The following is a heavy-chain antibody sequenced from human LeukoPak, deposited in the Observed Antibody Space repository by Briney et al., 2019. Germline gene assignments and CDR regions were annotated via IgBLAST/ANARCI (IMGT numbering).Heavy chain of an antibody. D-gene: IGHD2-15*01. CDR2: ISYDGSNK. CDR1: GFTFTSYA. V-gene: IGHV3-30*18. CDR3: AKFWTGVAATLAY. J-gene: IGHJ4*02. Sequence: AGSLTLSCTASGFTFTSYAMHWVRQGPGKGLEWVAVISYDGSNKYYEDSVKGRFTISRDNSKNKLYLQMNSLRTDDTAVYYCAKFWTGVAATLAYWGQGTLVTVSS.